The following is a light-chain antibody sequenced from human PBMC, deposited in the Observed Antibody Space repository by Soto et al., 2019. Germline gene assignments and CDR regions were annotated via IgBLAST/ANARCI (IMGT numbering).Light chain of an antibody. CDR2: AAS. V-gene: IGKV1-5*01. CDR3: QQYNSYSRT. CDR1: QSSSSW. J-gene: IGKJ1*01. Sequence: IQMTQSPSTLSASVGDRVSITCRASQSSSSWLAWYQQKPGKAPKLLIYAASTLQSGVPSRFSGSGSGTDFTLTISSLQPDDFATYYCQQYNSYSRTFGQGTKVDIK.